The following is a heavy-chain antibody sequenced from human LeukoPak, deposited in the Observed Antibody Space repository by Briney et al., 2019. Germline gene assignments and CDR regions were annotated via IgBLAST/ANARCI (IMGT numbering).Heavy chain of an antibody. D-gene: IGHD1-26*01. J-gene: IGHJ6*03. CDR2: IKQDGSEK. V-gene: IGHV3-7*01. Sequence: GGSQRLSCAASGFTFSSYWMSWVRQAPGKGLEWVANIKQDGSEKYYVDSVKGRFTISRDNAKNSLYLQMNSLRAEDTAVYYCAKAGGATYYYYYHMDVWGKGTTVTVSS. CDR3: AKAGGATYYYYYHMDV. CDR1: GFTFSSYW.